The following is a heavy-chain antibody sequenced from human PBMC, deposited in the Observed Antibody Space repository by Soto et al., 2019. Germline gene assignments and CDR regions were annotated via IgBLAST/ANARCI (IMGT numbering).Heavy chain of an antibody. D-gene: IGHD6-13*01. CDR2: ISGSGGGT. CDR1: GYTFSSYF. CDR3: AKRKTGDCSSCYDY. J-gene: IGHJ4*02. V-gene: IGHV3-23*01. Sequence: PGGSLRLSCAASGYTFSSYFMSWVRQAPGKGLEWVSAISGSGGGTYYADSVKGRFTISRDNSKNTLYLQMNSLRAEDTAVYFCAKRKTGDCSSCYDYWGQGTLVTVS.